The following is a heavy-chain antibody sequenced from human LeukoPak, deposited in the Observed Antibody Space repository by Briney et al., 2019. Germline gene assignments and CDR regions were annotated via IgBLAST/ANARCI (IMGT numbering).Heavy chain of an antibody. CDR3: ARDTAMVNDAFDI. CDR2: INPNSGGT. Sequence: ASVKVSCKASGYTYTGYYMHWVRQAPGQGLEWMGWINPNSGGTNYAQKFQGRVTMTRDTSISTAYMELSRLRSDDTAVYYCARDTAMVNDAFDIWGQGTMVTVSS. CDR1: GYTYTGYY. J-gene: IGHJ3*02. V-gene: IGHV1-2*02. D-gene: IGHD5-18*01.